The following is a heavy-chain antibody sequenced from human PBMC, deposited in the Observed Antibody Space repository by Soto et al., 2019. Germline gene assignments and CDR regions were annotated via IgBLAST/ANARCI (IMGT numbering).Heavy chain of an antibody. Sequence: QLQLQESGPGLVKPSETLSLTCTVSGGSISSSNFYWGWIRQPPGKGLEWIGNVYYSGNTYFNPSLTSRVTISVDTSKNHFSLKLSSVTAADTAVYYCARLRGLVDYWGQGTLVTVSS. CDR2: VYYSGNT. J-gene: IGHJ4*02. D-gene: IGHD3-9*01. CDR1: GGSISSSNFY. CDR3: ARLRGLVDY. V-gene: IGHV4-39*02.